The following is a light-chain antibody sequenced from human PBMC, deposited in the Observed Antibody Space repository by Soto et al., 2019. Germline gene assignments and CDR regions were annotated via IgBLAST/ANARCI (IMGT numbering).Light chain of an antibody. J-gene: IGLJ7*01. Sequence: QSVLTQPPSVSGAPGQRVTISCTGSRSNIGAGYDVHWYQQLPGTASKLLIYGNSNRPSGVPDRFSGSKSGTSASLAITGLQAEDEADYYCQSYDSSLSGWVFGGGTQLTVL. CDR1: RSNIGAGYD. CDR2: GNS. CDR3: QSYDSSLSGWV. V-gene: IGLV1-40*01.